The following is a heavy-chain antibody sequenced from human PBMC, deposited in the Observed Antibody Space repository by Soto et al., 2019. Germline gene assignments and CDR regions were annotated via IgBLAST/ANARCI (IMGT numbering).Heavy chain of an antibody. CDR1: GFTFSSYW. J-gene: IGHJ1*01. Sequence: GGSLRLSCAASGFTFSSYWMSWVRQAPGKGLEWVANIKQDGSEKYYVDSVKGRFTISRDNAKNSLYLQMNSLRAEDTAVYYCASGPPRTAKTTVVQYFQHWGQGTLVTVSS. CDR2: IKQDGSEK. CDR3: ASGPPRTAKTTVVQYFQH. D-gene: IGHD4-17*01. V-gene: IGHV3-7*05.